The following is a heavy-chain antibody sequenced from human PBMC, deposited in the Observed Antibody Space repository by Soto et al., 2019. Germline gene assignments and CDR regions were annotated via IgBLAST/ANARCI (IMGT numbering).Heavy chain of an antibody. CDR3: ARQKDPYCGGDCYSPVDY. Sequence: ASVKVSCKASGYTFVNFAIHWLRQAPGQRPEWMGWMNAGNGHTKYSQKFQGRVTIIRDTSATTAFMELSSLKSEDTAVYYCARQKDPYCGGDCYSPVDYWGQGTLVTVSS. D-gene: IGHD2-21*02. CDR2: MNAGNGHT. V-gene: IGHV1-3*01. CDR1: GYTFVNFA. J-gene: IGHJ4*02.